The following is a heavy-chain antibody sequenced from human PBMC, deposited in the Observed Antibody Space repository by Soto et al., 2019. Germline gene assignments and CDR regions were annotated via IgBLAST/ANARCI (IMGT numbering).Heavy chain of an antibody. J-gene: IGHJ6*03. CDR1: GYTFTSYA. V-gene: IGHV1-3*01. CDR3: ARGAYCSSTSCPSYYYYYMDV. D-gene: IGHD2-2*01. Sequence: QVQLVQSGAEVKKPGASVKVSCKASGYTFTSYAMHWVRQAPGQRLAWMGWINAGNGNTKYSQKFQGRVTITRDTSASTAYMELSSLRSEDTAVYYCARGAYCSSTSCPSYYYYYMDVWGKETTVTVSS. CDR2: INAGNGNT.